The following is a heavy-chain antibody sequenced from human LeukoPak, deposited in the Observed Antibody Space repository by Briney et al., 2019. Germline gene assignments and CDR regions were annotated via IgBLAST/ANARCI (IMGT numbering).Heavy chain of an antibody. D-gene: IGHD2-2*02. CDR1: GFTFSSYA. CDR2: ISDDGSNK. J-gene: IGHJ4*02. CDR3: ANSPTYCSSTSCYINY. Sequence: PGGSLRLSCAASGFTFSSYAMNWVRQAPGKGLEWVAVISDDGSNKYYVDSVKGRFTISRDNSKNTLYLQMNSLRAEDTAVYYCANSPTYCSSTSCYINYWGQGTLVTVSS. V-gene: IGHV3-30*18.